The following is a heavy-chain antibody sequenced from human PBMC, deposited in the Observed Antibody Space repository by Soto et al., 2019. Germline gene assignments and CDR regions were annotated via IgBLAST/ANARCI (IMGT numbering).Heavy chain of an antibody. J-gene: IGHJ4*02. V-gene: IGHV3-21*01. CDR1: GFAFSSYS. CDR3: VKGEYYYDGGAYYPFDY. Sequence: GGSLRLSCAASGFAFSSYSMNWVRQAPGKGLEWVSSISSSSSYIYYADSVKGRFTISRDNAKNTAYLQMSSLRPEDTAFYYCVKGEYYYDGGAYYPFDYWGQGRMVTSPQ. CDR2: ISSSSSYI. D-gene: IGHD3-22*01.